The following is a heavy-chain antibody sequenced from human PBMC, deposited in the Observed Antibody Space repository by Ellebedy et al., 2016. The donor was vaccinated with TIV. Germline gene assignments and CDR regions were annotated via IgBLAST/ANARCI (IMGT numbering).Heavy chain of an antibody. CDR1: GFSFSSYA. V-gene: IGHV3-23*01. CDR3: AKDREQQVPRSGYFEL. D-gene: IGHD6-13*01. CDR2: INTTAGSK. Sequence: GESLKISXAASGFSFSSYAMYWVSQAPGKGLEWVSYINTTAGSKYYADSVKGRFTISRDNSKNALSLQMSSLRAEDTAVYYSAKDREQQVPRSGYFELWGRGTRVTVSS. J-gene: IGHJ2*01.